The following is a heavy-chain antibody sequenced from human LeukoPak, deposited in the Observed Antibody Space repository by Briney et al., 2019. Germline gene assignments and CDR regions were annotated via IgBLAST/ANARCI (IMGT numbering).Heavy chain of an antibody. Sequence: SETLSLTCTVSGGSISSYYWSWIRQPPGKGLEWIGYIYYSGSTNYNPSLKSRVTISVDTSKNQFSLKLSSVTAADTAVYYCARMLKYDLYYVDVWGKGTTVTVSS. D-gene: IGHD3-3*01. CDR1: GGSISSYY. J-gene: IGHJ6*03. V-gene: IGHV4-59*01. CDR3: ARMLKYDLYYVDV. CDR2: IYYSGST.